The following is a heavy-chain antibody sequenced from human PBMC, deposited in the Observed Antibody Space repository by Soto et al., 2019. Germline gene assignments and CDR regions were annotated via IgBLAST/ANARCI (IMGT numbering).Heavy chain of an antibody. V-gene: IGHV4-4*02. CDR3: AREASISPLGFFDF. D-gene: IGHD3-3*02. Sequence: PSETLSLTCAVSGGSISSSNWWSWVRQPPGKGLEWIGEIYHSGSTNYNPSLKSRVTISVDKSKNQFSLKLSSVTAADTAVYYCAREASISPLGFFDFWGQGTMVTVSS. J-gene: IGHJ3*01. CDR1: GGSISSSNW. CDR2: IYHSGST.